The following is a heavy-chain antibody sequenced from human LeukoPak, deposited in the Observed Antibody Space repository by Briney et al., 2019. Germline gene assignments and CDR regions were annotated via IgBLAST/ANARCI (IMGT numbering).Heavy chain of an antibody. CDR3: ARESVGGSYSDY. CDR2: ISRSGSTT. CDR1: GLTVSSYS. Sequence: GGSLRLSCVVSGLTVSSYSMIWVRQAPGKGLKFISYISRSGSTTYYADSVKGRFTISRDNVKNSLYLQVSSLRDEDTAVYYCARESVGGSYSDYWGQGTLVTVSS. J-gene: IGHJ4*02. D-gene: IGHD1-26*01. V-gene: IGHV3-48*02.